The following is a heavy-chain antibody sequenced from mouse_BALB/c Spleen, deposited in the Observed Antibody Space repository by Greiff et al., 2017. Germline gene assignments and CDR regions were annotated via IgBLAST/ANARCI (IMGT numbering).Heavy chain of an antibody. J-gene: IGHJ2*01. D-gene: IGHD1-1*01. CDR2: ILPGSGST. V-gene: IGHV1-9*01. CDR1: GYTFSSYW. CDR3: ARGGKLRSYFDY. Sequence: QVQLKQSGAELMKPGASVKISCKATGYTFSSYWIEWVKQRPGHGLEWIGEILPGSGSTNYNEKFKGKATFTADTSSNTAYMQLSSLTSEDSAVYYCARGGKLRSYFDYWGQGTTLTVSS.